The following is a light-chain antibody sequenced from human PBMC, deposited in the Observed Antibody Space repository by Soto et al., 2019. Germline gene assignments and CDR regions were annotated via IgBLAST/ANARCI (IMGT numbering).Light chain of an antibody. CDR2: GAS. Sequence: EIVLTQSPGTLSLSPGERATLSCMASQSVSSSYLAWYQQKPGQAPRLLIYGASSRATGIPARFSGSGSGTEFTLSISSLQSEDSAVYYCQQYNNWPPITFGQGTRLEIK. J-gene: IGKJ5*01. CDR3: QQYNNWPPIT. CDR1: QSVSSSY. V-gene: IGKV3D-15*01.